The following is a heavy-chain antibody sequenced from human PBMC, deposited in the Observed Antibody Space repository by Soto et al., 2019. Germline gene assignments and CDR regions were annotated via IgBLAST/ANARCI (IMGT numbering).Heavy chain of an antibody. CDR3: ASGVGATTASAWYFDL. Sequence: QVQLQESGPGLVKPSGTLSLTCAVSGGSISSSNWWSWVRQPPGKGLEWIGEIYHSGSTNYNPSHKRRVTISVDKSKNQCSLKLSSVTAADTAVYYCASGVGATTASAWYFDLWGRGTLVTVSS. V-gene: IGHV4-4*02. CDR2: IYHSGST. D-gene: IGHD1-26*01. J-gene: IGHJ2*01. CDR1: GGSISSSNW.